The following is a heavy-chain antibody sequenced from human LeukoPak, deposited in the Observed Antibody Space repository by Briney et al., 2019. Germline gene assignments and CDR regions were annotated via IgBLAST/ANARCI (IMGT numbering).Heavy chain of an antibody. J-gene: IGHJ4*02. Sequence: PSETLSLTCTISGGPINGYFWSWIRQSAEKGLGCIGRIYGSGSTNYNPPFESRVTVSGDTSRNQISLKLRSVTAAATAVYYCAREGPQLGLDYWGQGTLVTASS. CDR2: IYGSGST. D-gene: IGHD1-1*01. CDR3: AREGPQLGLDY. V-gene: IGHV4-4*07. CDR1: GGPINGYF.